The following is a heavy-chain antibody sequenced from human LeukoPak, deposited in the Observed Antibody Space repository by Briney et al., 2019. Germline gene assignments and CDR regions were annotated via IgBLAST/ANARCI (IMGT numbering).Heavy chain of an antibody. Sequence: SETLSLTCTVSGGSISSYYWSWIRQPPGKGLEWIGYIYYSGSTNYNPSLKSRVTISVDTSKNQFSPKLSSVTAADTAVYYCARGRDYSTDGPWFDPWGQGTLVTVSS. CDR3: ARGRDYSTDGPWFDP. CDR1: GGSISSYY. V-gene: IGHV4-59*01. D-gene: IGHD4-11*01. J-gene: IGHJ5*02. CDR2: IYYSGST.